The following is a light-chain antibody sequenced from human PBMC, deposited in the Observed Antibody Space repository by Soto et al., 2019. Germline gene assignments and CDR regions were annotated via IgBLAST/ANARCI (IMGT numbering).Light chain of an antibody. CDR1: SSNIGSNT. CDR2: TNN. Sequence: QLVLTQPPSASGTPGQRVTISCSGSSSNIGSNTANWYQQLPGTAPKLVMYTNNQRPSGVPDRFSGSKSGTSASLAISGLQSEDEADYYCAAWDDRLNGFVFGTGTKVTVL. CDR3: AAWDDRLNGFV. J-gene: IGLJ1*01. V-gene: IGLV1-44*01.